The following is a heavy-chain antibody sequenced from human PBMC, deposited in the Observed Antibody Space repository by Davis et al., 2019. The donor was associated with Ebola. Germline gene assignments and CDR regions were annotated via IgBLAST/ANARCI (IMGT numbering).Heavy chain of an antibody. CDR3: ARDSPTYYDILTGYRPFDY. V-gene: IGHV3-23*01. D-gene: IGHD3-9*01. Sequence: GESLKISCAASGFTFSSYAMSWVRQAPGKGLEWVSAISGSGGSPYYADSVKGRFTISRDNSKNTLFLQMNSLRAEDTAVYYCARDSPTYYDILTGYRPFDYWGQGTLVTVSS. CDR1: GFTFSSYA. CDR2: ISGSGGSP. J-gene: IGHJ4*02.